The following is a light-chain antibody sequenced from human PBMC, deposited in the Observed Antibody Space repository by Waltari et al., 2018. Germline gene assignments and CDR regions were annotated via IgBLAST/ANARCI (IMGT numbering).Light chain of an antibody. Sequence: DIQMTQSPSSLSASVGDRVTITCRASQTISSYLTWYQQKAGKVPKLLIYSASSLESGVPSPFSGSGSGTELTLTISSLQPEDFATYYCQQHNSHPLTFGGGTKVEIK. CDR1: QTISSY. CDR2: SAS. V-gene: IGKV1-17*03. CDR3: QQHNSHPLT. J-gene: IGKJ4*01.